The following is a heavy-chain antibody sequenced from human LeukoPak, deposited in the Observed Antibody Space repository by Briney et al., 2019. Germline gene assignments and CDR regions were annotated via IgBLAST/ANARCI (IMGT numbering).Heavy chain of an antibody. CDR3: ARSRARGRLLLYSDY. D-gene: IGHD2-15*01. CDR2: IIPIFGTA. V-gene: IGHV1-69*13. CDR1: GGTFSSYA. J-gene: IGHJ4*02. Sequence: GASVKVSCKASGGTFSSYAISWVRQAPGQGLEWMGGIIPIFGTANYAQKFQGRVTITADESTSTAYMELSSLRSEDTAVYYCARSRARGRLLLYSDYWGQGTLVTVSS.